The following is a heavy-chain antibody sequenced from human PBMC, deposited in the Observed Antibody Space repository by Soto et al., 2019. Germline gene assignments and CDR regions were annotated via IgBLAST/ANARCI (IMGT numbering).Heavy chain of an antibody. J-gene: IGHJ4*02. CDR3: AKGTCKSGGSCYSTFAY. D-gene: IGHD2-15*01. CDR1: GFTFSSYA. CDR2: ISGSGGST. Sequence: PGGSLRLSCAASGFTFSSYAMSWVRQAPGKGLEWVSVISGSGGSTYYADSVKGRFTISRDNSKNTLYLQMNSLRAEDTAVYYCAKGTCKSGGSCYSTFAYWGQGTLVTVSS. V-gene: IGHV3-23*01.